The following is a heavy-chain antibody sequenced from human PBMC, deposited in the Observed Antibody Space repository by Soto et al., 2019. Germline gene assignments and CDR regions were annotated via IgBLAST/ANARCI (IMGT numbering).Heavy chain of an antibody. D-gene: IGHD3-3*01. V-gene: IGHV3-20*01. J-gene: IGHJ4*02. CDR3: PSFLSF. CDR1: GFTFDEFG. CDR2: INWNGNYI. Sequence: EVQLVESGGSVVRPGASLRLSCETSGFTFDEFGMSWVRQVPGKGPEWVSSINWNGNYIHYADSVRGRFTISRDSAMKSLYLEMNDFTRVTYDFWSGPSFLSFWGAVPLVTVSS.